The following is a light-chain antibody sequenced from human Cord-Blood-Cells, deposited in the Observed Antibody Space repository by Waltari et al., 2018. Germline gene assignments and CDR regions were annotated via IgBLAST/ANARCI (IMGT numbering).Light chain of an antibody. CDR3: CSYAGSSTLV. V-gene: IGLV2-23*01. J-gene: IGLJ3*02. Sequence: QSALTQPASVSGSPGQPITIPCTGTSSDLGSYNLVSWYQQHPGKAPKLMIYEGSKRPSGVSNRFSGSKSGNTASLTISGLQAEDEADYYCCSYAGSSTLVFGGGTKLTVL. CDR1: SSDLGSYNL. CDR2: EGS.